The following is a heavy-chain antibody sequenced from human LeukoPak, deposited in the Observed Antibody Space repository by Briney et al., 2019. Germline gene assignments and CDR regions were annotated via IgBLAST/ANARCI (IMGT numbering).Heavy chain of an antibody. CDR3: ASLRPTLTRHSNVYYYYYMDV. CDR2: VNPNSGGT. V-gene: IGHV1-2*02. J-gene: IGHJ6*03. D-gene: IGHD4-11*01. Sequence: GASVKVSCKASGYTFTGYYMLWVRQAPGQGLEWMGWVNPNSGGTNYAQKFQGRVTMTRDTSISTAYMELSRLRSDDTAVYYCASLRPTLTRHSNVYYYYYMDVWGKGTTVTVSS. CDR1: GYTFTGYY.